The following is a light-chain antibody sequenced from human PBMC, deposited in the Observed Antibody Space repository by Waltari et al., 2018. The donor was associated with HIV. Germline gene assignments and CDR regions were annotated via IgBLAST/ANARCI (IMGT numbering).Light chain of an antibody. J-gene: IGLJ2*01. Sequence: QSALSQPASVSGSPGQSITISCTGTSSDIGAYDYVSWYQHHPGKAPKLMIYEVTNRPSGVSHRFSGSKSGTTASLTISGLQAEDEADYYCSSYTTTSAYIEFGGGTKVTVL. CDR3: SSYTTTSAYIE. V-gene: IGLV2-14*01. CDR2: EVT. CDR1: SSDIGAYDY.